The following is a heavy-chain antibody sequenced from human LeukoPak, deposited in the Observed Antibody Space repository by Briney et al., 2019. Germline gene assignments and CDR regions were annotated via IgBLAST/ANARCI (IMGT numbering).Heavy chain of an antibody. J-gene: IGHJ5*01. Sequence: PSETLSLTCAVYGGSFSGYYWSWIRQPPGKGLEGIGEINHSGSTNYNPSLKSRVTISVDTSKNQFSLKLSSVTAADTAVYYCARYWMRRCWFDSWGQGTLVTVSS. V-gene: IGHV4-34*01. CDR2: INHSGST. D-gene: IGHD2-15*01. CDR3: ARYWMRRCWFDS. CDR1: GGSFSGYY.